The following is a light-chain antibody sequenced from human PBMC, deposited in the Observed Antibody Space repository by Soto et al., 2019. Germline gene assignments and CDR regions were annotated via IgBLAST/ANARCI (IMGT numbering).Light chain of an antibody. Sequence: IQLTQSPSSLSASVGDRVTITCRASQGISSYLAWYQLKPGKAPKLLIYAASSLQSGVPSRFSGSGSGTDFNLTISSLQPEDFATYYCQQLDSYPLTFGGGTKVEIK. J-gene: IGKJ4*01. CDR1: QGISSY. V-gene: IGKV1-9*01. CDR3: QQLDSYPLT. CDR2: AAS.